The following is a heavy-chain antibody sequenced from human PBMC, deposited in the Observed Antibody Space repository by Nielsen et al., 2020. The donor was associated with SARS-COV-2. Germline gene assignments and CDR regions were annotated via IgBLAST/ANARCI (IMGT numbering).Heavy chain of an antibody. D-gene: IGHD6-25*01. V-gene: IGHV3-53*04. CDR1: GFNVSNTF. CDR3: ARGGGLSRYYFDF. Sequence: ETLSLTCAAFGFNVSNTFMTWVRQAPGKGLEWVSIIYTLGPTFYADSVKGRFTISRLTSKNTLYLQLNSLTSDDTAVYYCARGGGLSRYYFDFWGRGTQVTVSS. CDR2: IYTLGPT. J-gene: IGHJ4*02.